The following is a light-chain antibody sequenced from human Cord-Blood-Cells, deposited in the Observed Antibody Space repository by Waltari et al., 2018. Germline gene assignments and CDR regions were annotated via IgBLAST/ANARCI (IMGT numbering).Light chain of an antibody. CDR2: AAS. J-gene: IGKJ3*01. Sequence: DIQMTQSTSSVSASVGDRVTITCRASQGISSWLAWYQKTPGKDPKLLIYAASSLQSGVPCRFGGGVSGTDFTLTISSLQPEDFATYYCQQANSLPFTFGPGTKVDIK. V-gene: IGKV1-12*01. CDR3: QQANSLPFT. CDR1: QGISSW.